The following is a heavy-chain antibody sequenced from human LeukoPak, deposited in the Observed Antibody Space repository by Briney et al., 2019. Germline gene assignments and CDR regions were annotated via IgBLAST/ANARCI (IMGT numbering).Heavy chain of an antibody. CDR2: IKGDGSHT. CDR3: VRDWDHFDFDS. J-gene: IGHJ5*01. CDR1: GFTFSNYW. D-gene: IGHD3-9*01. Sequence: GGSLRLSCAASGFTFSNYWMHWVRQAPGKGLVWVSRIKGDGSHTIYADSVKGRFTISRDNAKNTPYLQMKSLRAEDTAVYYCVRDWDHFDFDSWGLGTLVTVSS. V-gene: IGHV3-74*01.